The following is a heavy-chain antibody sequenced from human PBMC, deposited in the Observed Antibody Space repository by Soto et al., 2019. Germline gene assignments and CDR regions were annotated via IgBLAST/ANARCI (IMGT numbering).Heavy chain of an antibody. V-gene: IGHV3-30*18. CDR2: ISYDGSNK. CDR3: AKEDATVVTIDS. CDR1: GFTFSSYG. J-gene: IGHJ4*02. D-gene: IGHD4-17*01. Sequence: QVQLVESGGGVVQPGRSLRLSCAASGFTFSSYGIHWVRQAPGKGLEWVAVISYDGSNKYYADSVKGRFTISRDNSKNTLYLQMNSLRAEDTAVYYCAKEDATVVTIDSWGQGTLVTVPS.